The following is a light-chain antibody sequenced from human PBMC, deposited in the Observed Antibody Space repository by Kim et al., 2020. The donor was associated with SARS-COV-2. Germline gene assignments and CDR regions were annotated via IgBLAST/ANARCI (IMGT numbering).Light chain of an antibody. CDR2: SYN. CDR3: AAWDDRLNGVV. J-gene: IGLJ2*01. Sequence: GHRVTISCAGSTSNIGSKIVKWYQQTPGATREPTIHSYNRRPTGVPERFTGYKSGTSASLAISGLQSEEEADYYCAAWDDRLNGVVFGGGTQLTVL. CDR1: TSNIGSKI. V-gene: IGLV1-44*01.